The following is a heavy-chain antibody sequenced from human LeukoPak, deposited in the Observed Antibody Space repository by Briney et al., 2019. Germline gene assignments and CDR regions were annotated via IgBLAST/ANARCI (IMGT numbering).Heavy chain of an antibody. Sequence: ASVKVSCKASGYTFTSLDINWVRQATGQGLEWMGWMNPNSGNTGYAQKFQGRVTMAMNTSISTAYIELRSLRSEDTAVYYCARGPQWRGDYYYMDIWGKGTTVTVSS. J-gene: IGHJ6*03. CDR3: ARGPQWRGDYYYMDI. D-gene: IGHD6-19*01. V-gene: IGHV1-8*01. CDR2: MNPNSGNT. CDR1: GYTFTSLD.